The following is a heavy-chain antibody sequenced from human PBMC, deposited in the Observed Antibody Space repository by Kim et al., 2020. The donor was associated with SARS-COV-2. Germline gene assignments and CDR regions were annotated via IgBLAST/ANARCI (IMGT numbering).Heavy chain of an antibody. Sequence: TRYGPSFQGQVTISADKSIRTAYLQWSSLKASDTAIYYCARVIRGVYYFDYWGQGTLVTVSS. V-gene: IGHV5-51*01. J-gene: IGHJ4*02. CDR3: ARVIRGVYYFDY. CDR2: T. D-gene: IGHD3-10*01.